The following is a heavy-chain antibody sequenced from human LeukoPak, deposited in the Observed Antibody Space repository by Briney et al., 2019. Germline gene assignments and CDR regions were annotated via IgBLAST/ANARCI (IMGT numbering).Heavy chain of an antibody. CDR2: IYTSGST. J-gene: IGHJ5*02. Sequence: SETLSLTCTVSGGSISSGSYYWSWIRQPAGKGLEWIGRIYTSGSTNYNPSLKSRVTISVDTSKNQFSLKLSSVAAADTAVYYCARGVVPAAKGNWFDPWGQGTLVTVSS. CDR3: ARGVVPAAKGNWFDP. D-gene: IGHD2-2*01. V-gene: IGHV4-61*02. CDR1: GGSISSGSYY.